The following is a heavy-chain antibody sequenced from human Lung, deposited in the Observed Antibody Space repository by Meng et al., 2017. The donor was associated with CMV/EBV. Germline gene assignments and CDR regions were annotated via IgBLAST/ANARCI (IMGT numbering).Heavy chain of an antibody. CDR3: ARLGYYDSSPLGDYFDY. D-gene: IGHD3-22*01. Sequence: ASLKVFCYASGYTFTSYYMHWWRQAPGQGLEWMGIINPSGGSTSYAQKFQGRVTMTRDPSTSTVYIELSSLRSEDTTVYYCARLGYYDSSPLGDYFDYWGQETXVTVYS. CDR1: GYTFTSYY. CDR2: INPSGGST. V-gene: IGHV1-46*01. J-gene: IGHJ4*02.